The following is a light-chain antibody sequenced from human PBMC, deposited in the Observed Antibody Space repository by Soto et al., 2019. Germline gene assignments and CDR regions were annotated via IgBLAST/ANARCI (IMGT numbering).Light chain of an antibody. CDR1: ESVTSSH. J-gene: IGKJ5*01. Sequence: EIVLTQSPDTLSLSPGERATLSCRASESVTSSHLAWYQQKRGQAPRLLIYGASSKANEIPDRFSGSRYGTDFTLTISRLEPEDFAVYYCQHYGSSSNTFGQGTRLEIK. CDR2: GAS. CDR3: QHYGSSSNT. V-gene: IGKV3-20*01.